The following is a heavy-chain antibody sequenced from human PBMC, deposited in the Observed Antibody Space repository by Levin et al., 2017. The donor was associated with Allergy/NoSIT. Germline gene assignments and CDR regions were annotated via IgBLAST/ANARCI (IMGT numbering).Heavy chain of an antibody. CDR1: GGSFSGYY. Sequence: SETLSLTCAVYGGSFSGYYWSWIRQPPGKGLEWIGEINHSGSTNYNPSLKSRVTISVDTSKNQFSLKLSSVTAADTAVYYCARGRIAAAGTYFDYWGQGTLVTVSS. CDR2: INHSGST. CDR3: ARGRIAAAGTYFDY. J-gene: IGHJ4*02. D-gene: IGHD6-13*01. V-gene: IGHV4-34*01.